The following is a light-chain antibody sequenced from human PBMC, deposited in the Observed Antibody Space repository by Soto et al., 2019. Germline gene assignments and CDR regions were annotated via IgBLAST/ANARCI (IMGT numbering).Light chain of an antibody. CDR1: QSVSSNY. Sequence: EIVLTQSPGTLSLSPGERATLSCSASQSVSSNYLAWYQQKPGQAPRLLIYDSSSRATGIPDRFSASGSGTDFSLTISRLEPEDFAVYYCQQYGSSPWTFGQGTKVDIK. J-gene: IGKJ1*01. CDR3: QQYGSSPWT. CDR2: DSS. V-gene: IGKV3-20*01.